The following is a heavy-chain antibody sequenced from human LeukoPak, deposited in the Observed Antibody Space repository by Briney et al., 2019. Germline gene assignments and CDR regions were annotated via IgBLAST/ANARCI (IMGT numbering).Heavy chain of an antibody. CDR2: IIPIFGTA. V-gene: IGHV1-69*05. CDR3: AGAEIYGGAFDY. Sequence: SVKVSCKASGGTFSSYAISWVRQAPGQGLEWMGRIIPIFGTANYAQKFQGRVTITTDESTSTAYMELSSLRSEDTAVYYCAGAEIYGGAFDYWGQGTLVTVSS. D-gene: IGHD4-23*01. CDR1: GGTFSSYA. J-gene: IGHJ4*02.